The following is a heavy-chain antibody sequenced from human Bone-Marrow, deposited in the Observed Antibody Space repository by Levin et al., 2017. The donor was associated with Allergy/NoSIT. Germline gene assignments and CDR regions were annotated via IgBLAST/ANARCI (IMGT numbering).Heavy chain of an antibody. V-gene: IGHV3-11*01. Sequence: GESLKISCAASGFTFSDYYMSWIRQAPGKGLEWVSYISSSGSTIYYADSVKGRFTISRDNAKNSLYLQMNSLRAEDTAVYYCARDDGYDSNVGYYYYYGMDVWGQGTTVTVSS. CDR2: ISSSGSTI. CDR3: ARDDGYDSNVGYYYYYGMDV. J-gene: IGHJ6*02. CDR1: GFTFSDYY. D-gene: IGHD5-12*01.